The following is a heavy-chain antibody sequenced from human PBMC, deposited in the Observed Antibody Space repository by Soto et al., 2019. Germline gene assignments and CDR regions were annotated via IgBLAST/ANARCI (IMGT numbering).Heavy chain of an antibody. Sequence: LVNRSRKTSGFTKSRYPVRRRRNTKKQRLEWIGWIVVGSGNTNYAQKFQERVTITRDMSTSTAYMELSSLRSEDTAVYYCARVGRVVVVAATHDAFDIWGQGTMVTVSS. CDR2: IVVGSGNT. D-gene: IGHD2-15*01. CDR1: GFTKSRYP. J-gene: IGHJ3*02. CDR3: ARVGRVVVVAATHDAFDI. V-gene: IGHV1-58*01.